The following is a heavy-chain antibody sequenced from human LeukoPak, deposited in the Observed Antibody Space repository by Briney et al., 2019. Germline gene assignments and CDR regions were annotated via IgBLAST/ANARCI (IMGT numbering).Heavy chain of an antibody. CDR1: GFTFSSYW. CDR2: MKQERGEK. D-gene: IGHD5-18*01. CDR3: AKSAGDTALVHFDY. V-gene: IGHV3-7*01. J-gene: IGHJ4*02. Sequence: PGGSLRLSCAASGFTFSSYWMSWVRQAPGKGLEWLANMKQERGEKYNVDSVRGRFTISRDNAKNSLYLQMNSLRAEDTAVYYCAKSAGDTALVHFDYWGQGTLVTVSS.